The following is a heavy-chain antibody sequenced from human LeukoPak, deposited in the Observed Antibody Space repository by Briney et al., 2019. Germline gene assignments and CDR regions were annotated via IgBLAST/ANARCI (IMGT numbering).Heavy chain of an antibody. J-gene: IGHJ3*02. CDR1: GGSISSGSYY. V-gene: IGHV3-66*02. CDR2: IYRGGST. CDR3: ARGLRQWLTRHAFDI. Sequence: ETLSLTCTVSGGSISSGSYYWSWVRQAPGKGLEWVSVIYRGGSTYYVDSVKGRFTISRDNSKNTLYLQMNSLRAGDTAVYYCARGLRQWLTRHAFDIWGQGTMVTVSS. D-gene: IGHD6-19*01.